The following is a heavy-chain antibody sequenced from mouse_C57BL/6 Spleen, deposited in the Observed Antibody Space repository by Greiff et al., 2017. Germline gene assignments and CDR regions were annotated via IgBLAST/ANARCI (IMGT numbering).Heavy chain of an antibody. V-gene: IGHV5-12*01. D-gene: IGHD1-1*01. CDR1: GFTFSDYY. Sequence: EVKLEESGGGLVQPGGSLKLSCAASGFTFSDYYMYWVRQTPEKRLEWVAYISNGGGSTYYPDTVKGRFTISRDNAKNTLYLQMSRLKSEDTAMYYCARHYGSSFDYWGQGTTLTVSS. J-gene: IGHJ2*01. CDR3: ARHYGSSFDY. CDR2: ISNGGGST.